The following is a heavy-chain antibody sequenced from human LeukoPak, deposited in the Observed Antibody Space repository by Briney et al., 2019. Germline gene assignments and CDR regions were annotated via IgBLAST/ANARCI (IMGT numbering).Heavy chain of an antibody. J-gene: IGHJ6*03. V-gene: IGHV1-46*01. D-gene: IGHD5-18*01. CDR3: ASDRAAMALYYHYYYMDV. Sequence: ASVKVSCKASGYTFTSYYMHWVRQAPGQGLEWMGIINPSGGSTSYAQKFQGRVTMTRDMSTSTVYMELSSLRSDDTAVYYCASDRAAMALYYHYYYMDVWGIGTTVTVSS. CDR2: INPSGGST. CDR1: GYTFTSYY.